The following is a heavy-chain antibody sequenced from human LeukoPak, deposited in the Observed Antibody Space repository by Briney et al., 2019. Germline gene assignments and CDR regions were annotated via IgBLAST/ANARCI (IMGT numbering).Heavy chain of an antibody. J-gene: IGHJ4*02. Sequence: GESLKISCKGSGYNFTTYWIAWVRQMPGKGLEWMGIIYPGDSDTTYSPSFQGQVTISADKSISTAYLQWSSLKASDTAMYYCARRRDGYNYVGTDYWGQGTLVTVSS. V-gene: IGHV5-51*01. CDR3: ARRRDGYNYVGTDY. D-gene: IGHD5-24*01. CDR2: IYPGDSDT. CDR1: GYNFTTYW.